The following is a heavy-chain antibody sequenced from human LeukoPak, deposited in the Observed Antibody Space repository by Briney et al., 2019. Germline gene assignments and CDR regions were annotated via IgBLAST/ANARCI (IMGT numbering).Heavy chain of an antibody. J-gene: IGHJ3*02. CDR2: VASDGSQT. CDR1: GFTLGTYI. Sequence: GKSLRLSCGASGFTLGTYIMHWVRQAPGKGLQWVAAVASDGSQTFYIESVRGRFTISRDNSKNTLYLQMNTLRAEDTAVYLCARERQDTIVHSGAFDIWGQGTMVTVSS. CDR3: ARERQDTIVHSGAFDI. V-gene: IGHV3-30-3*01. D-gene: IGHD3-10*01.